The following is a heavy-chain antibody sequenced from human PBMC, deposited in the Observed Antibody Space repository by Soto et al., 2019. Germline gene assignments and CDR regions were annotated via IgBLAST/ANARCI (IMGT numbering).Heavy chain of an antibody. CDR1: GGSISSYY. CDR2: IYYSGST. J-gene: IGHJ6*02. CDR3: ARVNSSGYYYYYYYGMDV. D-gene: IGHD3-22*01. V-gene: IGHV4-59*01. Sequence: SETLSLTCTVSGGSISSYYWSWIRQPPGKGLEWIGYIYYSGSTNYNPSLKSRVTISVDTSKNQFSLKLSSVTAADTAVYYCARVNSSGYYYYYYYGMDVWGQGTAVTVSS.